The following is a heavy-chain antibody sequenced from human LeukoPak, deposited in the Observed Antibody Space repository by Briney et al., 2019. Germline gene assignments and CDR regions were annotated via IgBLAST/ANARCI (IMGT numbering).Heavy chain of an antibody. D-gene: IGHD4-17*01. Sequence: GGSLRLSCVVSGFTFDDYATHWVRQAPGKGLEWVSGINGNSENIAYADSVKGRFTISRDNAKNSLYLQMNSLRAEDTALYYCAKGTSTTVPSFFDYWGQGTLVTVSS. CDR2: INGNSENI. J-gene: IGHJ4*02. V-gene: IGHV3-9*01. CDR3: AKGTSTTVPSFFDY. CDR1: GFTFDDYA.